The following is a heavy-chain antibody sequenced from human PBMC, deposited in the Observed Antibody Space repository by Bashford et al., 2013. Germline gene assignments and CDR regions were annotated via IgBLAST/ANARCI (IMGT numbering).Heavy chain of an antibody. Sequence: SVKVSCKASGGTFSSYAISWVRQAPGQGLEWMGGIIPIFGTANYAQKFQGRVTITADESTSTAYMELSSLRSEDTAVYYCEVGLEEGGXDYYYMDVWGQRDHGHRLL. CDR2: IIPIFGTA. CDR3: EVGLEEGGXDYYYMDV. D-gene: IGHD1-26*01. J-gene: IGHJ6*03. CDR1: GGTFSSYA. V-gene: IGHV1-69*13.